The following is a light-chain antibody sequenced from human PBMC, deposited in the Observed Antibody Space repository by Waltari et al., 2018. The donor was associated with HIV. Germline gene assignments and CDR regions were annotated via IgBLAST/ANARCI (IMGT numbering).Light chain of an antibody. CDR3: QQRRNWPPRYS. CDR2: GAY. CDR1: QNVSSY. V-gene: IGKV3-11*01. Sequence: ENVLTQSPATLSLSPGERATLSCRASQNVSSYLAWYQQKPDQAPRLLIYGAYIRATGIPARFSGRGSGTDFTLTINSLEPEDFAVYYCQQRRNWPPRYSFGQGTKVEIK. J-gene: IGKJ2*03.